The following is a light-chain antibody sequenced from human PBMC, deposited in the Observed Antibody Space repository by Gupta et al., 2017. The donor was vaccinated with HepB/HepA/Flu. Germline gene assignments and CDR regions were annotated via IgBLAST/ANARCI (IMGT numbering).Light chain of an antibody. Sequence: QPALTQPASVSGSPGQSITISCTGTSSDVGGYEYVSWYQQPGKAPKLVIYDVSNRPSGVSNRFSGSKSGNTASLTISGLQAEDEADYYCSSYTSRSTLVFGGGTKVTVL. CDR2: DVS. V-gene: IGLV2-14*03. CDR1: SSDVGGYEY. J-gene: IGLJ2*01. CDR3: SSYTSRSTLV.